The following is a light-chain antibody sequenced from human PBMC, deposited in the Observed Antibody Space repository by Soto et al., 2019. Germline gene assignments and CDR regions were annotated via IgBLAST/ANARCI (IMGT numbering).Light chain of an antibody. J-gene: IGKJ4*01. V-gene: IGKV3-11*01. CDR1: KSVGSY. CDR3: QQRSIWPPLT. CDR2: DAS. Sequence: EIVLTQSPATLSLSPGERATLSCRASKSVGSYLAWYQQKPGQAPRLLIYDASIRATGIPARFSGSGSGTDFTLTISSLEPEDFAVYYCQQRSIWPPLTFGGGSEVEIK.